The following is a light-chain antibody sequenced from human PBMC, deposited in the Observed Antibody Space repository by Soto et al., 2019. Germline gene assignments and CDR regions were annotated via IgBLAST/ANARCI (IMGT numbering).Light chain of an antibody. CDR3: PQANIFPIT. Sequence: DIQMTQSQSSVSASVGDTVTITCRASQGISSWLACYQQEPGKAPKLLIYAASSLQSGVPSRFSGSGSGTDFTLTISSLQPADFAAYDSPQANIFPITFGQETPLQI. CDR1: QGISSW. J-gene: IGKJ5*01. V-gene: IGKV1-12*01. CDR2: AAS.